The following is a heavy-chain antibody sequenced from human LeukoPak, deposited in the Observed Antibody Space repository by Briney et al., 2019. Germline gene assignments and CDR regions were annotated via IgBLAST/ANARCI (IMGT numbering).Heavy chain of an antibody. Sequence: GGSLRLSCAASGFTFDDYGMSWVRQVPGKGLEWVSGINWNGGGTAYADSVKGRFTISRDNAKNSLYLQMNSLRAEDTAVYYCARDLRAALGAFDIWGQGTMVTVSS. CDR2: INWNGGGT. V-gene: IGHV3-20*04. J-gene: IGHJ3*02. CDR1: GFTFDDYG. D-gene: IGHD3-10*01. CDR3: ARDLRAALGAFDI.